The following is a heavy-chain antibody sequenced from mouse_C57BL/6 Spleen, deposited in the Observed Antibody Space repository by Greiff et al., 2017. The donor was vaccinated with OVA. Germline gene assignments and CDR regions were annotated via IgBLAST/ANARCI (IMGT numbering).Heavy chain of an antibody. J-gene: IGHJ3*01. CDR3: SRQGSGPY. D-gene: IGHD3-2*02. Sequence: QVQLQQPGAELVKPGASVKLSCKASGYTFTSYWMQWVKQRPGQGLEWIGEIDPSDSYTNYNQKFKGKATLTVDTSSSTAYMQLSSRTSEDSAVYYCSRQGSGPYWGQGTLVTVSA. CDR2: IDPSDSYT. CDR1: GYTFTSYW. V-gene: IGHV1-50*01.